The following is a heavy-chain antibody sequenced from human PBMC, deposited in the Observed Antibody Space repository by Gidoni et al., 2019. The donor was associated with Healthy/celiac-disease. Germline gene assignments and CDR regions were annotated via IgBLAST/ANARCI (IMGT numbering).Heavy chain of an antibody. CDR1: GGTFSSYA. CDR3: ARGHLSGYSYGYFDY. Sequence: VSCKASGGTFSSYAISWVQQPPGQGLEWMGGIIPIFGTANYAQKFQGRVTITADESTSTAYMELSSLRSEDTAVYYCARGHLSGYSYGYFDYWGQGTLVTVSS. D-gene: IGHD5-18*01. V-gene: IGHV1-69*01. J-gene: IGHJ4*02. CDR2: IIPIFGTA.